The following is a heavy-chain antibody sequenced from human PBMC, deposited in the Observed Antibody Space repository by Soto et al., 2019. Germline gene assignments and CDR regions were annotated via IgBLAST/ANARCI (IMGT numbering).Heavy chain of an antibody. CDR1: GFTFSSYG. CDR3: ARLYCSASSCYSVGAFDI. V-gene: IGHV3-33*01. J-gene: IGHJ3*02. Sequence: PGGSLRLSCAASGFTFSSYGMHWVRQAPGKGLEWVALIWSDGSDKYYTESVKGRFTISRDNSKSTLYLQMNSLRAEDTAVYYCARLYCSASSCYSVGAFDIRGQGTMVTVS. D-gene: IGHD2-15*01. CDR2: IWSDGSDK.